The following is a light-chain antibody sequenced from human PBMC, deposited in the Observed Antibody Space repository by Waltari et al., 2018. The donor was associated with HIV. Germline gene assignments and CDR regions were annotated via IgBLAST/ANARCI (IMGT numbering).Light chain of an antibody. Sequence: QSALTQPASVSGSPGQSITISCTGTSSDVGGYNYVSWYQQNPGKAPKLMIYGVSNRPSGLSKRFSGSKSGNTASLTISGLQAEDEADYYCSSYTSSSTLVFGGGTKLTVL. V-gene: IGLV2-14*01. CDR1: SSDVGGYNY. J-gene: IGLJ2*01. CDR3: SSYTSSSTLV. CDR2: GVS.